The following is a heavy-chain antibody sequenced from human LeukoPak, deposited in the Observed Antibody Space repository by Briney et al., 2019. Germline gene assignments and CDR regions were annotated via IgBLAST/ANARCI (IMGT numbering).Heavy chain of an antibody. V-gene: IGHV1-8*02. CDR3: ARLCYAGTGSY. Sequence: EASVKVSCKASGGTFSSYAINWVRQAPGQGLEWMGWMNPNSGNTGYAQKFQGRVTMTRNTSISTAYMELSSLRSEDTAVYYCARLCYAGTGSYWGQGTLVTVSS. CDR2: MNPNSGNT. CDR1: GGTFSSYA. J-gene: IGHJ4*02. D-gene: IGHD1-14*01.